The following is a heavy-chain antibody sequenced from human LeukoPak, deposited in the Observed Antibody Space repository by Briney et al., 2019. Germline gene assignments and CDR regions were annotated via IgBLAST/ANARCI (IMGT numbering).Heavy chain of an antibody. CDR3: AKRGVVIRVILVGFHKEAYYFDF. CDR2: ISDSGGST. CDR1: GITLSNYG. J-gene: IGHJ4*02. D-gene: IGHD3-22*01. Sequence: GGSQRLSYAVSGITLSNYGMSWVRQAPGKGLEWVAGISDSGGSTNYADSVKGRFTISRDNPKNTLYLQMNSLRAEDTAVYFCAKRGVVIRVILVGFHKEAYYFDFWGQGALVTVSS. V-gene: IGHV3-23*01.